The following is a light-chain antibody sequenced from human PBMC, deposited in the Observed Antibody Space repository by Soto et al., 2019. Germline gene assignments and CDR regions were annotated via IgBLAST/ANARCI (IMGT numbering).Light chain of an antibody. V-gene: IGKV1-9*01. CDR2: TAS. CDR1: QGISMY. Sequence: IQLTHSPSSLSASVGNRVSITFRASQGISMYLACYQQTPGKAPKLLIYTASSLESGVPSRFSGSGSGREFPLTISSLKPDDFANYYWKQYNSYWTFGPGTKGDIK. J-gene: IGKJ1*01. CDR3: KQYNSYWT.